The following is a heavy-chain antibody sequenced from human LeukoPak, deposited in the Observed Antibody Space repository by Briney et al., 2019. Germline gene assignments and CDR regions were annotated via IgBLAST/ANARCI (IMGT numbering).Heavy chain of an antibody. V-gene: IGHV1-18*01. CDR1: GYTFTSYG. CDR3: ARGLDYYDSSGIDAFDI. Sequence: ASVKVSCKASGYTFTSYGISWVRQAPGQGLEWMGWISAYNGNTNYAQKLQGRVTMTTDTSTSTAYMELRSLRSGDTAVYYCARGLDYYDSSGIDAFDIWGQGTMVTVSS. D-gene: IGHD3-22*01. J-gene: IGHJ3*02. CDR2: ISAYNGNT.